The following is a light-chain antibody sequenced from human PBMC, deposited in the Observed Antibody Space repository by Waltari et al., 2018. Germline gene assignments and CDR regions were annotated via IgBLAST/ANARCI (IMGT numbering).Light chain of an antibody. CDR1: QSVSSS. Sequence: EIVMTQSPATLSLSPGERAILSCRASQSVSSSLAWYQQKPGQAPRLLIYGASGRATGIPDRFSGSGSGTDFTLTISSLEPEDVAVYYCLQRSNWPWTFGQGTKVEIK. V-gene: IGKV3-15*01. J-gene: IGKJ1*01. CDR2: GAS. CDR3: LQRSNWPWT.